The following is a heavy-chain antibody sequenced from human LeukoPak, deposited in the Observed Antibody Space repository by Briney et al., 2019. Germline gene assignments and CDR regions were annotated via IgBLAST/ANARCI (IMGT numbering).Heavy chain of an antibody. CDR3: ARVFDYGEGMDV. V-gene: IGHV4-59*11. CDR1: GGSISSHY. Sequence: SETLSLTCTVSGGSISSHYWSWIRQPPGKGLEWIGYIYYSGSTNYNPSLKSRVTISVDTSKNQFSLKLSSVTAADTAVYYCARVFDYGEGMDVWGKGTTVTVPS. D-gene: IGHD4-17*01. CDR2: IYYSGST. J-gene: IGHJ6*03.